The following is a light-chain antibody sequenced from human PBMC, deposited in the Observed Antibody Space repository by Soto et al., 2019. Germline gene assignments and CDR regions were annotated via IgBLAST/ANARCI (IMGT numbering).Light chain of an antibody. V-gene: IGLV1-40*01. CDR2: GNT. J-gene: IGLJ3*02. Sequence: QSVLTQPPSVSGVPGQRVTISCTGSSSNIGAGHDVHWYQQVPGTAPKLLVSGNTNRPSGVPDRLSGSNSGTSASLAITGLQAEDEADYYCQSFDSSLNGWVFGGGTKLTVL. CDR1: SSNIGAGHD. CDR3: QSFDSSLNGWV.